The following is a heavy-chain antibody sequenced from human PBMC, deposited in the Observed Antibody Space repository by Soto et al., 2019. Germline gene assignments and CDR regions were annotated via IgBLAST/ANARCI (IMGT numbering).Heavy chain of an antibody. J-gene: IGHJ6*02. D-gene: IGHD3-10*01. CDR2: IYPGDSDT. CDR1: GYSLSSYW. Sequence: PGESLKISCKGSGYSLSSYWIGWVRQMPGKGLEWMGIIYPGDSDTRYSPSFQGQVTISADKSLSTAYLQWSSLKASDTAIYYCARHVGNYYGSGNYYKNYYYYYGMDVWGQGTTVTVSS. CDR3: ARHVGNYYGSGNYYKNYYYYYGMDV. V-gene: IGHV5-51*01.